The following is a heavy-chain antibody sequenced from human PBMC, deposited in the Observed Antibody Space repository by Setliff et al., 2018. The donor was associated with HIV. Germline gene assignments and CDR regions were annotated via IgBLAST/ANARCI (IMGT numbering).Heavy chain of an antibody. CDR2: ISAYNGNT. CDR3: ARDYCSSNTCEDYFDY. V-gene: IGHV1-18*01. J-gene: IGHJ4*02. Sequence: ASVKVSCKSSGYTFTSYGISWVRQAPGQGLEWVGWISAYNGNTNYAQKLQGRVTMTTDTSTSTAYMELRSLRSDDTAVYYCARDYCSSNTCEDYFDYWGQGTLVTVSS. CDR1: GYTFTSYG. D-gene: IGHD2-2*01.